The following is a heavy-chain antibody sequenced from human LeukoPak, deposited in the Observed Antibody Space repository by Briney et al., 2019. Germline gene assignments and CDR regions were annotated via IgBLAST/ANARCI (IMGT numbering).Heavy chain of an antibody. D-gene: IGHD2-15*01. CDR3: ANGDCRGGRCSSGAH. CDR1: GFTFISYG. V-gene: IGHV3-30*02. CDR2: TRDDASKT. J-gene: IGHJ4*02. Sequence: GGSLRLSCTGSGFTFISYGMHWVRQAPGKGLEWVAYTRDDASKTWYGGSVKGRFTISIDNSKNTLYLHMNSVRGEDTAMYYCANGDCRGGRCSSGAHWGQRTVVTVSS.